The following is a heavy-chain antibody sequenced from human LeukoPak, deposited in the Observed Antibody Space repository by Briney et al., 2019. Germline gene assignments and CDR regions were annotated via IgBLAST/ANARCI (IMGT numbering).Heavy chain of an antibody. CDR1: GFTFRSCE. Sequence: RGSLRLSCVASGFTFRSCEMNWVRQAPGKGLEWVSYISSSGGTMYYADSVKGRFTISRDNAKNSLYLQMNSLRAEDTAVYYCARPGRAVAQGYWGQGTLVTASS. CDR2: ISSSGGTM. V-gene: IGHV3-48*03. D-gene: IGHD6-19*01. J-gene: IGHJ4*02. CDR3: ARPGRAVAQGY.